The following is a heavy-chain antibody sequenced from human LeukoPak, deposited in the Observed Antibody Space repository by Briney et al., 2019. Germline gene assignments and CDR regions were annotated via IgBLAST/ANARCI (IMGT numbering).Heavy chain of an antibody. CDR3: AREVGATLASFDY. J-gene: IGHJ4*02. CDR1: GYSFTGSY. D-gene: IGHD1-26*01. Sequence: ASVKVSCKATGYSFTGSYMHWVRQAPGQGLEWMGRINPNSGGTNYAQKFQGRVTITADESTSTAYMELSSLRSEDTAAYYCAREVGATLASFDYWGQGTLVTVSS. CDR2: INPNSGGT. V-gene: IGHV1-2*06.